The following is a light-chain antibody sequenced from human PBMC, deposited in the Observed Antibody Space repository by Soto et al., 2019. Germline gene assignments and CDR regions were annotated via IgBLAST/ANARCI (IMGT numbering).Light chain of an antibody. Sequence: QSVLTQPASVSGSPGQSITISCTGNSSDVGSYNHVSWYQQNPGKAPKLMIYDVSNRPSGVSDRFSGSKSGNTASLTISGLQAEDEADYYCTSYITAGTYVFGTGTKVTVL. V-gene: IGLV2-14*03. CDR2: DVS. J-gene: IGLJ1*01. CDR1: SSDVGSYNH. CDR3: TSYITAGTYV.